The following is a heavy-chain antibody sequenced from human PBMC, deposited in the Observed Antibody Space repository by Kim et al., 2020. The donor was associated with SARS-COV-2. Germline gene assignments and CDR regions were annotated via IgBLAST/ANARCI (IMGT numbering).Heavy chain of an antibody. CDR1: GGTFSSYA. J-gene: IGHJ5*02. Sequence: SVKVSCKASGGTFSSYAISWVRQAPGQGLEWMGGIIPIFGTANYAQKFQGRVTITADESTSTAYMELSSLRSEDTAEYYCAREAEWELLLGNWFDPWGQGTLVTVSS. CDR3: AREAEWELLLGNWFDP. D-gene: IGHD1-26*01. V-gene: IGHV1-69*13. CDR2: IIPIFGTA.